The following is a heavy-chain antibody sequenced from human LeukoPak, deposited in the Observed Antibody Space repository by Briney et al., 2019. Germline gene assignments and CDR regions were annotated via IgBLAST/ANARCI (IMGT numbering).Heavy chain of an antibody. D-gene: IGHD3-10*01. J-gene: IGHJ3*01. CDR2: INPNSGGT. CDR1: GYTFTGYH. CDR3: ASGREYSGSGSHDDAFDV. V-gene: IGHV1-2*02. Sequence: ASVKVSCKASGYTFTGYHMHWVRQAPEHGLEWMGWINPNSGGTNYAQKFQGRATMTRDTSISTAYMELSRLGSDDTAVYYCASGREYSGSGSHDDAFDVWGQGTMVTVSS.